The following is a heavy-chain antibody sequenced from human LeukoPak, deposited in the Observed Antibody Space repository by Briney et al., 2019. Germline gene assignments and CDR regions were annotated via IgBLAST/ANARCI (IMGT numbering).Heavy chain of an antibody. CDR3: ARAPDRIRFDP. Sequence: SETLSLTCAAYGGSLRADFWSWIRQPPGKGLGWIGDIHPGGSTKYNPSLESRVTISVDTSKNQFSLRLTSVTAADTAVYYCARAPDRIRFDPWGQGALVTVSS. J-gene: IGHJ5*02. D-gene: IGHD1-14*01. V-gene: IGHV4-34*01. CDR1: GGSLRADF. CDR2: IHPGGST.